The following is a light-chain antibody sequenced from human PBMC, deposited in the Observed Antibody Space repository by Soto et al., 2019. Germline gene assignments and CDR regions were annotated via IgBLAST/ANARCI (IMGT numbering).Light chain of an antibody. CDR2: GAS. Sequence: EIVMTQSPATLSVSPGERATLSCRASQSVSSNLAWYQQKPGQAPRLLIYGASTRPTGIPARFSGSGSGTEFTLTISSLQSEDFAVYYCQQYNNWPPLTFGGGTKEEIK. J-gene: IGKJ4*01. V-gene: IGKV3-15*01. CDR3: QQYNNWPPLT. CDR1: QSVSSN.